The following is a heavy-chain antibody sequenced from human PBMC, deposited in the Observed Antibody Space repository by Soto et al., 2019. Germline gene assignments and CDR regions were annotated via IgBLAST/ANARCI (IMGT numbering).Heavy chain of an antibody. CDR2: INPNNGGT. CDR3: ARRRGKYPITESLQY. Sequence: QVQLVQSGAEVKRPGASVKVSCETSGYTFIGYYVHWVRQVPGQGLEWMGWINPNNGGTKYAQRFQGRLTMTRDTSINTAYMELSRLTTDDTAVYYCARRRGKYPITESLQYWGQGTLITVSS. D-gene: IGHD6-6*01. J-gene: IGHJ1*01. CDR1: GYTFIGYY. V-gene: IGHV1-2*02.